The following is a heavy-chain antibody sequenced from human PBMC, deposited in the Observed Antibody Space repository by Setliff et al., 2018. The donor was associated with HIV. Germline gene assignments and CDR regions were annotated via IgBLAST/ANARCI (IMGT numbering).Heavy chain of an antibody. CDR3: AKGHMYFDLWVTPPGPFYS. Sequence: GGSLRLSCEASGFTFTNYAMNWVRQAPGKGLQWVSTISNSGTYAFFADSVNRRFTISRDNVKNVLYLQLNSLRAEDTAISYCAKGHMYFDLWVTPPGPFYSWGQGTLVTVSS. CDR2: ISNSGTYA. D-gene: IGHD3-3*01. V-gene: IGHV3-23*01. CDR1: GFTFTNYA. J-gene: IGHJ4*02.